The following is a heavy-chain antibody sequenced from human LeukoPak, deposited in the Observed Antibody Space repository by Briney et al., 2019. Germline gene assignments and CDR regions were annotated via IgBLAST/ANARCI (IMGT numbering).Heavy chain of an antibody. CDR1: GYTFTSYY. V-gene: IGHV1-69*05. CDR3: ARDFEWFDP. Sequence: ASVKVSCKASGYTFTSYYMHWVRQAPGQGLEWMGGIIPIFGTANYAQKFQGRVTITTDESTSTAYMELSSLRSEDTAVYYCARDFEWFDPWGQGTLVTVSS. J-gene: IGHJ5*02. CDR2: IIPIFGTA. D-gene: IGHD3-9*01.